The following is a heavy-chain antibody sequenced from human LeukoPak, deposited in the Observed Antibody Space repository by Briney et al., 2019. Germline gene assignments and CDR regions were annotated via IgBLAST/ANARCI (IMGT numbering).Heavy chain of an antibody. CDR3: ARGIITYYYYGMDV. CDR2: ISTYNGNT. V-gene: IGHV1-18*01. CDR1: GYTFTNYG. D-gene: IGHD3-22*01. Sequence: ASVKVSCKASGYTFTNYGVTWVRQAPGQGLEWMGWISTYNGNTNYAQRLQGRVTMTTDTSTSTAYMELRSLRSDDTAVYYCARGIITYYYYGMDVWGQGTTVTVSS. J-gene: IGHJ6*02.